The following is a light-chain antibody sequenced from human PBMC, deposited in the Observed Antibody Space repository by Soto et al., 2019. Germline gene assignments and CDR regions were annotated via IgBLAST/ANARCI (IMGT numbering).Light chain of an antibody. Sequence: DIRMTQSPSSLSASVGDTVTITCQASQGISDYLSWFQHKPGEAPKLLIYTASSLQGGVPLRFSGAGSRTDFSLTISGLQPEDSATYYCQQTYTFPWTFGQGTRVDIK. J-gene: IGKJ1*01. CDR1: QGISDY. CDR2: TAS. CDR3: QQTYTFPWT. V-gene: IGKV1-39*01.